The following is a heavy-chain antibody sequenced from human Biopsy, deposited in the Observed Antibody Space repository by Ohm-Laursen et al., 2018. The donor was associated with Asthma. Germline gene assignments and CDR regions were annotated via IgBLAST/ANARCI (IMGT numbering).Heavy chain of an antibody. Sequence: SLRLSCAASRFTYEMHWVRQAPGKGLEWVAVISYDGSSIYYADSVKGRFTISRDNSKNTLSLQMNSLTAEDTAVYYCAREGVAGTHIEDWGQGTLVTFS. CDR2: ISYDGSSI. D-gene: IGHD6-19*01. J-gene: IGHJ4*02. CDR3: AREGVAGTHIED. CDR1: RFTYE. V-gene: IGHV3-30-3*01.